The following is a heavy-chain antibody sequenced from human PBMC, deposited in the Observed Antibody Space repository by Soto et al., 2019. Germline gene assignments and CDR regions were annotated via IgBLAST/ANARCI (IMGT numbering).Heavy chain of an antibody. V-gene: IGHV1-69*13. CDR1: GGTFSSYA. D-gene: IGHD2-15*01. Sequence: ASVKVSCKASGGTFSSYAISWVRQAPGQGLEWMGGIIPIFGTANYAQKFQGRVTITADESTSTAYMELSSLRSEDTAVYYCARDRCSGGSCYYGMDVWGQGTTVTVSS. J-gene: IGHJ6*02. CDR2: IIPIFGTA. CDR3: ARDRCSGGSCYYGMDV.